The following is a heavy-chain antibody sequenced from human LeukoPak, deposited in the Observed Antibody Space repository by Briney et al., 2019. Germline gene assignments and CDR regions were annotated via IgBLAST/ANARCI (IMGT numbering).Heavy chain of an antibody. V-gene: IGHV1-69*01. CDR1: GGTFSSYA. J-gene: IGHJ4*02. CDR2: IIPIFGTA. CDR3: ARDGNFYYGPGSYCDY. Sequence: SVKVSCKASGGTFSSYAISWVRQAPGQGLEWMGGIIPIFGTANYAQKFQGRVTITADESTSTAYMELSSLRSEDTAVYYCARDGNFYYGPGSYCDYWGQGTLVTVSS. D-gene: IGHD3-10*01.